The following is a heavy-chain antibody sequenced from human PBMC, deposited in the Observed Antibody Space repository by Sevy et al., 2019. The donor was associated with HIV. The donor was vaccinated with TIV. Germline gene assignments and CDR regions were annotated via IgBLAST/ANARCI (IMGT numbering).Heavy chain of an antibody. Sequence: GGSLRLSCAASGFTFSSYAMSWVRQAPGKGLEWVSAISGSGGSTDYADSVKGRFTISRDNSKNTLYLQMNSLRAEDTAVYDWAKDWEYCSSTSGYFFYYYGMDVWGQGTTVTVSS. D-gene: IGHD2-2*01. V-gene: IGHV3-23*01. CDR3: AKDWEYCSSTSGYFFYYYGMDV. CDR1: GFTFSSYA. CDR2: ISGSGGST. J-gene: IGHJ6*02.